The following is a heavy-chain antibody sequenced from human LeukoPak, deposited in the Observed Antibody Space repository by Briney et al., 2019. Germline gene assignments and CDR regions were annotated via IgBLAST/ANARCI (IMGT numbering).Heavy chain of an antibody. Sequence: ASVKVSCKASGYTFTCYYMHWVRQAPGQGLEWMGWINPNSGGTNYAQKFQGRVTMTRDTSISTAYMELSRLRSDDTAVYYCARDGHLSNLWYRWFDPWGQGTLVTVSS. D-gene: IGHD3-10*01. J-gene: IGHJ5*02. CDR2: INPNSGGT. CDR1: GYTFTCYY. V-gene: IGHV1-2*02. CDR3: ARDGHLSNLWYRWFDP.